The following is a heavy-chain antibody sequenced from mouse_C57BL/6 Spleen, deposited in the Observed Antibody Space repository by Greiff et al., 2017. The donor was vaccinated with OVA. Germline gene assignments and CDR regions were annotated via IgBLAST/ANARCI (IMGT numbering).Heavy chain of an antibody. J-gene: IGHJ4*01. CDR3: ASGLGPYYYAMDY. D-gene: IGHD3-1*01. CDR2: ISSGSSTI. Sequence: EVQLVESGGGLVKPGGSLKLSCAASGFTFSDYGMHWVRQAPEKGLEWVAYISSGSSTIYYADTVKGRFTISRDNAKNTLFLQMTSLRSEDTAMYYCASGLGPYYYAMDYWGQGTSVTVSS. CDR1: GFTFSDYG. V-gene: IGHV5-17*01.